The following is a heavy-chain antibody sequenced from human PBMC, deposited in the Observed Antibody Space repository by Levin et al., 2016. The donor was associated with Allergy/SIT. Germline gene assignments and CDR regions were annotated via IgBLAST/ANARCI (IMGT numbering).Heavy chain of an antibody. CDR1: GFSVNSNY. V-gene: IGHV3-53*01. D-gene: IGHD1/OR15-1a*01. Sequence: GGSLRLSCVASGFSVNSNYMNWVRQAPGKGLEWVSIIYSGGSTYYADSVKGRFFISRDNSKNMLYLQMNSLRDEDTAIYYCAKEGLSRRTQFEDWGQGTLVTVFS. CDR2: IYSGGST. J-gene: IGHJ4*02. CDR3: AKEGLSRRTQFED.